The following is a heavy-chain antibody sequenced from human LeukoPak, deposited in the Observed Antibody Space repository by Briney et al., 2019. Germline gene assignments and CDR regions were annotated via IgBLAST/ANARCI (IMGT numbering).Heavy chain of an antibody. CDR1: GYTFTGYY. V-gene: IGHV1-2*02. CDR3: ARDSGIVGYDY. Sequence: ASVTVSCKASGYTFTGYYMHWVRQAPGQGLEWMGWINPNSGGTNYAQKFQGRVTMTRDTSISTAYMELRRLRSDDTAVYYCARDSGIVGYDYWGQGTLVTVSS. J-gene: IGHJ4*02. CDR2: INPNSGGT. D-gene: IGHD3-10*01.